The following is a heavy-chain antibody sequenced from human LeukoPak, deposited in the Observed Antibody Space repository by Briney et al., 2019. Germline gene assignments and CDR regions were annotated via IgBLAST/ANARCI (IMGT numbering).Heavy chain of an antibody. CDR1: GGTFSSYA. CDR2: IIPILGIA. Sequence: SVKVSCKASGGTFSSYAISWVRQAPGQGLEWMGRIIPILGIANYAQKFQGRVTITADKSTSTAYMELSSLRSEDTAVYYCARDDALWFGESRGVDYWGQXTLVTVSS. CDR3: ARDDALWFGESRGVDY. J-gene: IGHJ4*02. V-gene: IGHV1-69*04. D-gene: IGHD3-10*01.